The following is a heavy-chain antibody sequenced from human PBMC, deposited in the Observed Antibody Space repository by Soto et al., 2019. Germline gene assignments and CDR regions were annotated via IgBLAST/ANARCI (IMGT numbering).Heavy chain of an antibody. CDR3: AKDLLPNTVTTCGS. CDR1: GFTFDSHG. V-gene: IGHV3-30*18. Sequence: QVQLVESGGGAVQPGRSLRLSCAASGFTFDSHGMHWVRQAPGKGLEWVAVISSDGNNKYYADSVKGRFTISRDNFNNILYLHMSSLRAEDTAVYYCAKDLLPNTVTTCGSWGQGTLVNVSS. CDR2: ISSDGNNK. D-gene: IGHD4-17*01. J-gene: IGHJ5*02.